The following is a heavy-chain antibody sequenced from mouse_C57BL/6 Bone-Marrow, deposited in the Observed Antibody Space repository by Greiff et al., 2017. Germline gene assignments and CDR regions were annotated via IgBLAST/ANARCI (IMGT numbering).Heavy chain of an antibody. V-gene: IGHV1-26*01. CDR1: GYTFTDYY. Sequence: EVKLQQSGPELVKPGASVKISCKASGYTFTDYYMNWVKQSHGKSLEWIGDINPNNGGTSYNQKFKGKATLTVDKSSSTAYMELRSLTSEDSAVYYCARSVGYDYDGYWGQGTTLTVSS. CDR3: ARSVGYDYDGY. CDR2: INPNNGGT. D-gene: IGHD2-4*01. J-gene: IGHJ2*01.